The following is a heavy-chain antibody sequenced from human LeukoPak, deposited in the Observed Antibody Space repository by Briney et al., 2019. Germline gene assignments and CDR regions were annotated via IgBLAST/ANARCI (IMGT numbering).Heavy chain of an antibody. J-gene: IGHJ4*02. Sequence: PSETLSLTCAISDESFSGYLSDSYWSWVRRPPGKGLEWIGEIDRHGNTNYSPSLKSRVTISIQTSKSQFSLNLNSVTDADTAVYYCARRGGGNYPYYFDYWGRGTPVTVSS. V-gene: IGHV4-34*01. CDR2: IDRHGNT. CDR3: ARRGGGNYPYYFDY. CDR1: DESFSGYLSDSY. D-gene: IGHD3-16*01.